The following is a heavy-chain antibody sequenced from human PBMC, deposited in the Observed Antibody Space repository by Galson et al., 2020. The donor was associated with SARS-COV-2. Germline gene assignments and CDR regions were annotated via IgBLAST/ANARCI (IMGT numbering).Heavy chain of an antibody. V-gene: IGHV3-66*01. J-gene: IGHJ6*02. CDR2: IFRGGTT. CDR3: ARDAGLRFPHYGMDV. Sequence: GGSLRLSCAATGFSVGSSYLNWVRQAPGQGLEWVSVIFRGGTTVYADSVTGRFSVLRDTSKNTVYLQMNSLRVEDTAVYYCARDAGLRFPHYGMDVWGQGTTVIVS. D-gene: IGHD5-12*01. CDR1: GFSVGSSY.